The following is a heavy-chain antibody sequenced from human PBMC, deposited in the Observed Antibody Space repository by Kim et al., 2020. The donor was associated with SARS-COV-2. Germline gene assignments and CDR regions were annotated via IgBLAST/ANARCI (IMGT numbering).Heavy chain of an antibody. J-gene: IGHJ4*02. Sequence: SATFYADSVKGRFNISRDNAKNSLYLERSSLRDEDTAVYYCARGRAYWGRGTLVTVSS. CDR2: SAT. V-gene: IGHV3-48*02. CDR3: ARGRAY.